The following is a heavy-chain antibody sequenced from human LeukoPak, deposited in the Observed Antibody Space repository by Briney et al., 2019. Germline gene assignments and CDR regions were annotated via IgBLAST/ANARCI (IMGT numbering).Heavy chain of an antibody. CDR2: IRYDGSNE. J-gene: IGHJ4*02. V-gene: IGHV3-30*02. CDR1: GFTFNSYG. D-gene: IGHD3-9*01. CDR3: AKDYGAYFDILTGYYGY. Sequence: GGSLRLSCAASGFTFNSYGMHWVRQAPGKGLEWVAFIRYDGSNEYYADSVKGRFTISRDNSKNTLYLQMNSLRAEDTAVYYCAKDYGAYFDILTGYYGYWGQGTLVTVSS.